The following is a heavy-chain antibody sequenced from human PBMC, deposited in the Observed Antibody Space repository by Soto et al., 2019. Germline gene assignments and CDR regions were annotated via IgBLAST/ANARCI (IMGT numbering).Heavy chain of an antibody. CDR3: ARCTRDFSGGSCYWYYYCMDV. J-gene: IGHJ6*02. Sequence: PGESLKISCKGSGYSFTSYWICCVRQIPWKGLEWMGIIYPGDSDAIYSPSFQAQVTISPDKSISTVYLQWSSLKASDTAMYYCARCTRDFSGGSCYWYYYCMDVWGQGTTVTVSS. CDR2: IYPGDSDA. V-gene: IGHV5-51*01. D-gene: IGHD2-15*01. CDR1: GYSFTSYW.